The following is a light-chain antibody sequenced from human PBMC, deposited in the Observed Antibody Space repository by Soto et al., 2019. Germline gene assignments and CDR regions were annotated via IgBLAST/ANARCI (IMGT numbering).Light chain of an antibody. Sequence: QSALTQPASVSGSPGQSITISCTGTSSDVGGYNYVSWYQHHPGKAPKLMIYEVNNRPSGVSNRFSGSKSGNTASLTISGLQPEDEADYYCSSYTSRTTLNVFGSGTQLTVL. J-gene: IGLJ7*01. CDR3: SSYTSRTTLNV. CDR2: EVN. CDR1: SSDVGGYNY. V-gene: IGLV2-14*01.